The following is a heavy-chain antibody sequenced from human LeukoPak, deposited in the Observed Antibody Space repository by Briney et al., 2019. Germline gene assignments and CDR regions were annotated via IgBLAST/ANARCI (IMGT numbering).Heavy chain of an antibody. Sequence: SETLSLTCAVYGGSFSGYYWSWIRQPPGKGLEWIGEINHSGSTNYNPSLKSRVTISVDTSKNQFPLKLSSVTAADTAVYYCAGVFSWPNWFDPWGQGTLVTVSS. V-gene: IGHV4-34*01. D-gene: IGHD6-13*01. J-gene: IGHJ5*02. CDR2: INHSGST. CDR3: AGVFSWPNWFDP. CDR1: GGSFSGYY.